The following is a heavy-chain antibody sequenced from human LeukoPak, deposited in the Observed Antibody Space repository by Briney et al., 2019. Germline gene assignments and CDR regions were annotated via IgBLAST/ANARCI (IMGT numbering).Heavy chain of an antibody. CDR3: ARDNSVRDEAWWFNP. CDR1: GYTFRDYL. Sequence: ASVKVSCKASGYTFRDYLLHWVRQAPGQGLEWMGYINPNSGATLFAPKFQGRVTLTRDMSKSTDYLELSSLRSEDTAVYYCARDNSVRDEAWWFNPWGQGTLVTVPS. D-gene: IGHD5-24*01. CDR2: INPNSGAT. J-gene: IGHJ5*02. V-gene: IGHV1-2*02.